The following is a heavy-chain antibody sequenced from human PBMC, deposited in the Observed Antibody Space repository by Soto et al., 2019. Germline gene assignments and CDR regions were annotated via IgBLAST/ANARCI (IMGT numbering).Heavy chain of an antibody. CDR2: IRGEPNNYAT. V-gene: IGHV3-73*01. Sequence: EVQLVESGGGLVQPGGSLKLACAASGFTFSGSAMHWVRQASGKGLEWVGRIRGEPNNYATAYTASVKGRFPISRDDSESTAYLQMNGLETGDTAVYYCTSGEGLLSNWGQGTLVTVCS. D-gene: IGHD3-3*01. CDR3: TSGEGLLSN. J-gene: IGHJ4*02. CDR1: GFTFSGSA.